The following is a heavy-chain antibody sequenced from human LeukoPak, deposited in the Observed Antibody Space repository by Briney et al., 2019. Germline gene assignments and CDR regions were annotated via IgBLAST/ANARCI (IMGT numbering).Heavy chain of an antibody. CDR1: GYSISSGYY. J-gene: IGHJ4*02. CDR2: FYHSGST. Sequence: SETLSLTCTVAGYSISSGYYWGWIRQPPGKGLEWIGSFYHSGSTYYDPSLKSRVTISVDTSKNQFSLKLSSVTAADTAVYYCARDRGEWFGENDYWGQGTLVTVSS. V-gene: IGHV4-38-2*02. CDR3: ARDRGEWFGENDY. D-gene: IGHD3-10*01.